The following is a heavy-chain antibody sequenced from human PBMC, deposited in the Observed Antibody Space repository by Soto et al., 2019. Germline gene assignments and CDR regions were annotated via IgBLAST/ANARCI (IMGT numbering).Heavy chain of an antibody. D-gene: IGHD5-12*01. J-gene: IGHJ4*02. V-gene: IGHV3-23*01. CDR1: GFTFSNYA. CDR3: AKDSGSSGLFDY. Sequence: EVQLSESGGGLVQPGGSLRLSCAVSGFTFSNYAMSWVRQAPGKGLEWVSVISGSGGSTFYADSVKGRFTSSRDNSKKTLHLQMNSLRAEDTAVYYCAKDSGSSGLFDYWGQGTLVAVSS. CDR2: ISGSGGST.